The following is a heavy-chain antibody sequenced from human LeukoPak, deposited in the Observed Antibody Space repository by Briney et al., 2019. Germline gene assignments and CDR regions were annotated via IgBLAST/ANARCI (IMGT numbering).Heavy chain of an antibody. CDR2: ISGSGGST. D-gene: IGHD3-22*01. CDR1: GFTFSSYG. J-gene: IGHJ4*02. CDR3: AKDPTDFDSSGQTYFDY. Sequence: GGTLRLSCAASGFTFSSYGMSWVRQAPGKGLEWVSAISGSGGSTYYADSVKGRFTISRDNSKNTLYLQMNSLRAEDTAVYYCAKDPTDFDSSGQTYFDYWGQGSLVTVSS. V-gene: IGHV3-23*01.